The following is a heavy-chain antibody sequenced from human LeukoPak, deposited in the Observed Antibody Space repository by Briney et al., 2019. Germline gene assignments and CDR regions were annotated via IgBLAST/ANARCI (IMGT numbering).Heavy chain of an antibody. V-gene: IGHV1-2*02. J-gene: IGHJ5*02. CDR3: ARDYYDSSGYTRFDP. CDR1: GYTFTGYY. Sequence: GASVKVSCKASGYTFTGYYMHWVRQAPGQGLEWMGWINPNSGGTDYAQKFQGRVTMTRDTSISTAYMEVSRLRSDDTAVYYCARDYYDSSGYTRFDPWSQGTLVTVSS. D-gene: IGHD3-22*01. CDR2: INPNSGGT.